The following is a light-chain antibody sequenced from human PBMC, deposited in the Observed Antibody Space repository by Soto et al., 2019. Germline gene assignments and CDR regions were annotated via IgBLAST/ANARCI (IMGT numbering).Light chain of an antibody. V-gene: IGKV3-20*01. CDR2: GAS. CDR1: QSVSSSY. Sequence: EIVLTQSPGTLSLSPGERATLSCRASQSVSSSYLAWYQHKPGQAPRRLIYGASSRATGIPDWFSGSGSGTDFTLTISRLEPEDCAGYYCQQYGSSPHTFGQGTKLEIK. CDR3: QQYGSSPHT. J-gene: IGKJ2*01.